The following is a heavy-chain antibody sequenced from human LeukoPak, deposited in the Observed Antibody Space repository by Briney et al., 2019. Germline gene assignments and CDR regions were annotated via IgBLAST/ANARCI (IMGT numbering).Heavy chain of an antibody. Sequence: ASVKVSCKASGYTFTCYYMHWVRQAPGQGLEWMGWINPNSGGTNYAQKFQGRVTMTRDTSISTAYMGLSRLRSDDTAVYYCASNSGYEVYYYYYMDVWGKGTTVTVSS. CDR3: ASNSGYEVYYYYYMDV. D-gene: IGHD5-12*01. V-gene: IGHV1-2*02. CDR1: GYTFTCYY. CDR2: INPNSGGT. J-gene: IGHJ6*03.